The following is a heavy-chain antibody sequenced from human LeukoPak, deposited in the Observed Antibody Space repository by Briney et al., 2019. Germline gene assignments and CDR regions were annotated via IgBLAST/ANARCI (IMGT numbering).Heavy chain of an antibody. CDR2: IYYSGST. Sequence: PSETLSLTCTVSGGSISSGGYYWSWIRQHPGKGLEWIGYIYYSGSTYYNPSLKSRVTISVDTSKNQFSLKLSSVTAADTAVYYCARGSTVTKWDYYYYMDVWGKGTTVTVSS. V-gene: IGHV4-31*03. J-gene: IGHJ6*03. D-gene: IGHD4-11*01. CDR3: ARGSTVTKWDYYYYMDV. CDR1: GGSISSGGYY.